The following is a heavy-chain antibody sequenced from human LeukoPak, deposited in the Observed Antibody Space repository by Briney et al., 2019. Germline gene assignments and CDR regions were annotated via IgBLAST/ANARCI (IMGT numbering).Heavy chain of an antibody. CDR3: ARANRSYYYGMDV. CDR2: ISSSGSTI. Sequence: GGSLRLSCAASGFTFSDYYMSWIRQAPGKGLEWVSYISSSGSTIYYADPVKGRFTISRDNAKNSLYLQMNSLRAEDTAVYYCARANRSYYYGMDVWGQGTTVTVSS. V-gene: IGHV3-11*01. CDR1: GFTFSDYY. J-gene: IGHJ6*02.